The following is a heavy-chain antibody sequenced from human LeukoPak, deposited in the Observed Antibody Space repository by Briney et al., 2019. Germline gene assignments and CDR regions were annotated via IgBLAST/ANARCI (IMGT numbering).Heavy chain of an antibody. CDR2: IIPILAMT. V-gene: IGHV1-69*04. CDR1: GGTFNNYA. Sequence: SVKVSCKASGGTFNNYAISWVRQAPGQGLEWMGRIIPILAMTNYAQNFQDRVTITADKSTGTAYMELSSLRSEDTAVYFCARVAAGTTFMDNWFDPWGQGTLVTVSS. CDR3: ARVAAGTTFMDNWFDP. D-gene: IGHD1-7*01. J-gene: IGHJ5*02.